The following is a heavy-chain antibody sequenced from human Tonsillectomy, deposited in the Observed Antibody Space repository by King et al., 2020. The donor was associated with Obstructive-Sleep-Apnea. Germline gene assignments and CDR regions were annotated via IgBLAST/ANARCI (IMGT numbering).Heavy chain of an antibody. D-gene: IGHD3-22*01. CDR2: IWYDGSKK. Sequence: VQLVESGGGVVQPGRSLRLSCAASGFTFSSYGMHWVRQAPGKGLEWVAVIWYDGSKKYYADSVKGRFTISRGNSKNTLYLQMNSLRAEDTAVYYCAREDNYDYPDYWGQGTLVTVSS. J-gene: IGHJ4*02. V-gene: IGHV3-33*01. CDR3: AREDNYDYPDY. CDR1: GFTFSSYG.